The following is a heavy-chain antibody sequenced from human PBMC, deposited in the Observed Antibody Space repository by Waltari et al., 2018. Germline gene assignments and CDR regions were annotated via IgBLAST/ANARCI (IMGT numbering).Heavy chain of an antibody. V-gene: IGHV4-61*02. J-gene: IGHJ4*02. CDR3: AREYYYDSSEDY. D-gene: IGHD3-22*01. CDR1: GGSLSSGSYY. Sequence: QVQLQESGPGLVKPSQTLSLTCTVSGGSLSSGSYYWRWIRQPAGKGLEGIGRIYTSGSTNYNPSLKSRVTISVDTSKNQFSLKLSSVTAADTAVYYCAREYYYDSSEDYWGQGTLVTVSS. CDR2: IYTSGST.